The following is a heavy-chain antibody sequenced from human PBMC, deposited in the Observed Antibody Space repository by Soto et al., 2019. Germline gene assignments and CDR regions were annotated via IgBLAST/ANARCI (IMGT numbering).Heavy chain of an antibody. CDR3: ASDRSSGWDQGYGMDV. V-gene: IGHV4-59*01. D-gene: IGHD6-19*01. Sequence: SSETLSLTYTVSGGSISTYYWRWIRQPPGKGLEWIGYIYYSGSTSYNPSLKSRVTISVDTSKNQFSLKLRSVTAADTAVYYCASDRSSGWDQGYGMDVWGQGTTVTVSS. J-gene: IGHJ6*02. CDR1: GGSISTYY. CDR2: IYYSGST.